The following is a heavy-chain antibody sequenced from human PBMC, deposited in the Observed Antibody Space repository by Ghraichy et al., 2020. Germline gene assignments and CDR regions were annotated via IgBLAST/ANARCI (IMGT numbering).Heavy chain of an antibody. J-gene: IGHJ2*01. D-gene: IGHD7-27*01. CDR2: IYYSGST. Sequence: SETLSLTCTVSGGSISSYYWSWIRQPPGKGLEWIGYIYYSGSTNYNPSLKSRVTISVDTSKNQFSLKLSSVTAADTAVYYCARDRETGGNWYFDLWGRGTLVTVSS. V-gene: IGHV4-59*01. CDR3: ARDRETGGNWYFDL. CDR1: GGSISSYY.